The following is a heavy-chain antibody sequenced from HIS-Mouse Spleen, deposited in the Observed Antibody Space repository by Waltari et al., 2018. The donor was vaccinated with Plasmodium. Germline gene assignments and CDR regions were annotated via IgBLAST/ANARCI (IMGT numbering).Heavy chain of an antibody. J-gene: IGHJ3*02. CDR2: IYYSGST. V-gene: IGHV4-59*01. CDR1: GGSIRTYY. Sequence: QVQLQESGPGLVKPSETLSLTCTVPGGSIRTYYWSWIRQPPGKGLEWIGYIYYSGSTNYNPFLKSRVTISVDTSKNQFSLKLSSVTAADTAVYYCARVGRRIWGAFDIWGQGTMVTVSS. D-gene: IGHD3-16*01. CDR3: ARVGRRIWGAFDI.